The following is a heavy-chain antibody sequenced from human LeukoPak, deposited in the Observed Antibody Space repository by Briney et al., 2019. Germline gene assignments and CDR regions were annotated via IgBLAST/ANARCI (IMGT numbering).Heavy chain of an antibody. CDR3: ARAVGIVGAGKMAFDI. CDR2: INPSGGST. Sequence: ASVKVSCKASGYTFTSYYMHWVRQAPGQGLEWMGIINPSGGSTSYAQKFQGRVTMTRDTSTSTVYMELSSLRSEDTAVYYCARAVGIVGAGKMAFDIWGQGTMVTVSS. CDR1: GYTFTSYY. J-gene: IGHJ3*02. V-gene: IGHV1-46*01. D-gene: IGHD1-26*01.